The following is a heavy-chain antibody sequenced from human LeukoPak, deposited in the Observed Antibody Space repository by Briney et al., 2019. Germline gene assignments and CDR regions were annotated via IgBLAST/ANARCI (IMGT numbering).Heavy chain of an antibody. CDR1: GFTFSSYA. Sequence: GGSLRLSCVASGFTFSSYAMSWVRQSPGKGLEWVSGISGGSGNTEYADSVKGRFTISRDNSKSTLYLQMNSLRAEDTAVYYCAKGCSGGSCYVRFDYWGQGTLVTVSS. CDR3: AKGCSGGSCYVRFDY. V-gene: IGHV3-23*01. D-gene: IGHD2-15*01. J-gene: IGHJ4*02. CDR2: ISGGSGNT.